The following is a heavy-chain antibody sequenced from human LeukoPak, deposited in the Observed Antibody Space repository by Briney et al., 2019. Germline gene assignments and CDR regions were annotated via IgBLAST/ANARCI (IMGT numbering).Heavy chain of an antibody. CDR2: INYSGST. CDR3: ARDRLFYCSSTSCYTTVAFDI. J-gene: IGHJ3*02. CDR1: GGSISSYY. Sequence: SETLSLTCTVSGGSISSYYWSWIRQPPGKGLEWIGYINYSGSTNYNPSLRSRVTISVDTSKNQFSLKLSSVTAADTAVYYCARDRLFYCSSTSCYTTVAFDIWGQGTMVTVSS. V-gene: IGHV4-59*01. D-gene: IGHD2-2*02.